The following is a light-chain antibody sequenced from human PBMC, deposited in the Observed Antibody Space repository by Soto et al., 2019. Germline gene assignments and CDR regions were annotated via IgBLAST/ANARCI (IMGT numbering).Light chain of an antibody. CDR3: QHCSHWLIT. CDR1: QSVTNS. Sequence: EIVLTQSPAALYLSPGERATLSCRASQSVTNSLAWYQQKAGQAPRLRIYETIHRATGIPARFSGSGSGTDFTLPISSLEPEDFGDYSCQHCSHWLITFGHGTRLEIK. V-gene: IGKV3-11*01. CDR2: ETI. J-gene: IGKJ5*01.